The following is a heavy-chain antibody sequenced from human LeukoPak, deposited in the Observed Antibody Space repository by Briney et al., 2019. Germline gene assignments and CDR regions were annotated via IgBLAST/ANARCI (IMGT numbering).Heavy chain of an antibody. CDR1: GGSISSSNW. D-gene: IGHD3-22*01. V-gene: IGHV4-4*02. CDR3: ARHQTYYYDSSGFRSSNWFDP. J-gene: IGHJ5*02. CDR2: IYHSGST. Sequence: PSETLSLTCAVSGGSISSSNWWSWVRQPPGKGLEWIGEIYHSGSTNYNPSLKSRVTISVDKSKNQFSLKLSSVTAADTAVYYCARHQTYYYDSSGFRSSNWFDPWGQGTLVTVSS.